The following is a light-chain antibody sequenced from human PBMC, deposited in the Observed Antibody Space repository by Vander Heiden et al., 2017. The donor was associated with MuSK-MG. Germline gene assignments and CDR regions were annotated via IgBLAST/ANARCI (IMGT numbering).Light chain of an antibody. Sequence: DIVMTQSPDSPAVSLGERATINCKSSQSVLYSSNNKNYLAWYQQKPGQPPKLLIYWASTRESGVPDRFSGSGSGTDFTLTIRSLQAEDVAVYYCQQYYSSPYTFGQGTKLEI. J-gene: IGKJ2*01. CDR3: QQYYSSPYT. CDR1: QSVLYSSNNKNY. V-gene: IGKV4-1*01. CDR2: WAS.